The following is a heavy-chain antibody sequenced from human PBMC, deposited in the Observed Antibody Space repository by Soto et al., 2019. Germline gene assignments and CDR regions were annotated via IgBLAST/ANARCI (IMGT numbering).Heavy chain of an antibody. CDR1: GGSISGYY. Sequence: QVQLQESGPGLVKPSDTLSLTCTVSGGSISGYYWSWIRQPPGKGLEYIGYIYYRGSTNYNPSLKSRVTMTVDTSRNQFSLKVNSVTAADTAVYYCARQQLLPFYSALDVWGQGTTVTVSS. V-gene: IGHV4-59*07. J-gene: IGHJ6*02. CDR2: IYYRGST. CDR3: ARQQLLPFYSALDV. D-gene: IGHD6-13*01.